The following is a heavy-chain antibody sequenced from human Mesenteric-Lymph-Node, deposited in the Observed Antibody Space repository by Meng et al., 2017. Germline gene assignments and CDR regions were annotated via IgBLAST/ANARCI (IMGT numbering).Heavy chain of an antibody. CDR1: GFTFGTYG. V-gene: IGHV3-33*01. CDR2: IWYDGTDK. CDR3: ARADDNWIIIEY. D-gene: IGHD1-20*01. Sequence: QVQLVESGGGVVQPGRSLGLSCAASGFTFGTYGMHWVRQAPGKGLEWVAVIWYDGTDKFYGDSVKGRFTISRDNSKNTLFLQMNSLTVDDTAVYYCARADDNWIIIEYWGQGTLVTVSS. J-gene: IGHJ4*02.